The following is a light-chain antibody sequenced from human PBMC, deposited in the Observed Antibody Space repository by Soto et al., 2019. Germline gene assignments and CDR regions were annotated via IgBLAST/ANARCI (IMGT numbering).Light chain of an antibody. CDR3: ATWDYSLTGEV. J-gene: IGLJ2*01. V-gene: IGLV2-14*01. CDR2: DVS. CDR1: SSDVGGHNS. Sequence: QSALTQPASVSGSPGQSITISCTGTSSDVGGHNSVSWYRQDPGKAPKLMIYDVSNRPSGVSDRFSGSKSGNTASLTISGLQIEDEADYYCATWDYSLTGEVFGGGTKVTVL.